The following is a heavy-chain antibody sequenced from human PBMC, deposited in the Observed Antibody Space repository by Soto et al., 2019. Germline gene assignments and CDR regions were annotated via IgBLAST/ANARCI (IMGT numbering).Heavy chain of an antibody. D-gene: IGHD3-22*01. V-gene: IGHV4-59*01. CDR3: ARMYYYDSSGYGPCNWFDP. J-gene: IGHJ5*02. Sequence: PSETLSLTCTVSGGSISSYYWSWIRQPPGKGLEWIGYIYYSGSTNYNPSLKSRVTISVDTSKNQLSLKLSSVTAADTAVYYCARMYYYDSSGYGPCNWFDPWGQGTLVTVSS. CDR2: IYYSGST. CDR1: GGSISSYY.